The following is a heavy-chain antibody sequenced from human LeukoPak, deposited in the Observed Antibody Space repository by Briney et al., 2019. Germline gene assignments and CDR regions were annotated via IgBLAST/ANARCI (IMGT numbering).Heavy chain of an antibody. CDR1: GFTFSSYW. CDR3: ARGGWEPLDY. Sequence: GGSLRLSCAASGFTFSSYWMTWVRQAPWKGLEWVANIKQDGSEKYYVDSVKGRFTISRDNAKNSLYLQMNSLRAEDTAVYHCARGGWEPLDYWGQGILVTVSS. CDR2: IKQDGSEK. D-gene: IGHD1-26*01. V-gene: IGHV3-7*01. J-gene: IGHJ4*02.